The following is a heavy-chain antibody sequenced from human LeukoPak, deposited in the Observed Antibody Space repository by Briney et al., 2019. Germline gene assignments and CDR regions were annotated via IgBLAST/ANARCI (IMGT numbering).Heavy chain of an antibody. J-gene: IGHJ4*02. CDR3: AKFPQEAPTGDSSRGYFDY. CDR1: GFTFSSYS. D-gene: IGHD7-27*01. V-gene: IGHV3-21*01. CDR2: ISSSSSYI. Sequence: KPGGSLRLSCAASGFTFSSYSMNWVRQAPGKGLEWLSSISSSSSYIYYADSVKGRFTISRDNAKNSLYLQMNSLRAEDTAVYYCAKFPQEAPTGDSSRGYFDYWGQGTLVTVSS.